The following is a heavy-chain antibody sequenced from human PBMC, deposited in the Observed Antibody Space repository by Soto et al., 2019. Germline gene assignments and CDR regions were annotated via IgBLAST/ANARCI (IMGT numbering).Heavy chain of an antibody. CDR2: IYYSGST. D-gene: IGHD3-10*01. J-gene: IGHJ4*02. V-gene: IGHV4-59*07. Sequence: SDTLSLTCTVSGCCISSYYWSWIRQPPGKGLEWIGYIYYSGSTNYNPSLKSRVTISVDTSKNQFSLKLSSVTAADTAVYYCARYRDYGDYWGQGTLVTVSS. CDR1: GCCISSYY. CDR3: ARYRDYGDY.